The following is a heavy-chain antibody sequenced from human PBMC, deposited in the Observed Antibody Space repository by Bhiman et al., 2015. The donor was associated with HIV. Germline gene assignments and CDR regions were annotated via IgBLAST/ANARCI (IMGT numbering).Heavy chain of an antibody. Sequence: QVQLVESGGDLVKPGGSLRLSCAASGFIFSDYYMAWIRQAPGKGLEWVSYISSSGSTIYYADSVKGRFTSSRDNAKKSLYLQMNSLRAEDTAVYYCARDRTMAAAGPKLFYYYGMDVWGQGTTVTVSS. V-gene: IGHV3-11*04. D-gene: IGHD6-13*01. CDR3: ARDRTMAAAGPKLFYYYGMDV. CDR2: ISSSGSTI. J-gene: IGHJ6*02. CDR1: GFIFSDYY.